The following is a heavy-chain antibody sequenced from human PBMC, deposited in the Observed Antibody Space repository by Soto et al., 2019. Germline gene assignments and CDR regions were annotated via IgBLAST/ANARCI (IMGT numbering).Heavy chain of an antibody. CDR3: ARGYRGGSVSPASYYSSGLDV. V-gene: IGHV3-23*01. J-gene: IGHJ6*02. Sequence: DVQLLESGGHLVQPGGSLRLSCAASGFTFSSYAMSWVRQAPGKGLEWVSSVSAGGDMTYYSDSVKGRFTISRDNSNNALFMQMNSLRIEDTALYYCARGYRGGSVSPASYYSSGLDVWGQGATVTVS. CDR1: GFTFSSYA. CDR2: VSAGGDMT. D-gene: IGHD2-15*01.